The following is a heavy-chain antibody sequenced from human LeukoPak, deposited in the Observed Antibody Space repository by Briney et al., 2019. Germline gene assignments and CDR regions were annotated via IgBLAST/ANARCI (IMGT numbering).Heavy chain of an antibody. V-gene: IGHV4-31*03. J-gene: IGHJ4*02. CDR2: IYYSGST. CDR3: ARLIPCGGDCPSSYFDY. CDR1: GGSISSGGYY. D-gene: IGHD2-21*02. Sequence: SQTLSLTCTVSGGSISSGGYYWSWIRQHPGKGLEWLGYIYYSGSTYYNPSLKSRVTISVDTSKNQFSLKLSSVTAADTAVYYCARLIPCGGDCPSSYFDYWGQGALVTVSS.